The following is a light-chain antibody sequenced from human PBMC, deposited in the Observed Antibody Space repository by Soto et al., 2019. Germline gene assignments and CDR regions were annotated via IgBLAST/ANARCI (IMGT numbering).Light chain of an antibody. V-gene: IGKV1-5*01. CDR2: DAP. CDR1: QTISVS. CDR3: QQYDKYST. Sequence: IQMTQSPSTLSASVGDTVTITCRASQTISVSLAWYRQKPGKAPNLLIYDAPTLQEGVPSRFSGSGAGTEFTLTVTRLQPDDFETYFCQQYDKYSTFGHGTKVDVK. J-gene: IGKJ1*01.